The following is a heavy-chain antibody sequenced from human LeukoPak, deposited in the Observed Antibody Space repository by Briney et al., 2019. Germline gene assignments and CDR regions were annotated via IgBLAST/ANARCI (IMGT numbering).Heavy chain of an antibody. CDR1: GGSISSYY. J-gene: IGHJ6*02. D-gene: IGHD6-19*01. V-gene: IGHV4-4*07. Sequence: SETLSLTCTVSGGSISSYYWSWIRQPAGNGLEWIGRIYTSGSTNYNPSLKSRVTMSVDTSKHQFSLKLSSVTAADTAVYYCARESLSSGWPYYYYYGMDVWGQGTTVTVSS. CDR3: ARESLSSGWPYYYYYGMDV. CDR2: IYTSGST.